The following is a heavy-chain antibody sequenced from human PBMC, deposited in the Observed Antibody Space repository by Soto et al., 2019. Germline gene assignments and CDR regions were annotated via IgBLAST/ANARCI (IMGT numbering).Heavy chain of an antibody. V-gene: IGHV1-69*06. J-gene: IGHJ4*02. Sequence: SVRDSCKASGGTFSSYAISWVRQAPGQGLEWMGGISPIFGTAKYGQKFQGRVTMTAETPTSTVYMDLSSLRFDDTAVSYCARGAEDYYYYTRGYCSSCSFDYWGPGTLVTVFS. CDR1: GGTFSSYA. CDR2: ISPIFGTA. D-gene: IGHD3-22*01. CDR3: ARGAEDYYYYTRGYCSSCSFDY.